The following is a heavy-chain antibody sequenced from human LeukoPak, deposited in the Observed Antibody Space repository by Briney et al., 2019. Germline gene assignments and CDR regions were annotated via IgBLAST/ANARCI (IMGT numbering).Heavy chain of an antibody. CDR2: INQSGST. J-gene: IGHJ4*02. CDR1: GGSFSAYY. D-gene: IGHD1-26*01. V-gene: IGHV4-34*01. CDR3: ARGQEDWDLLQRAVNFDY. Sequence: SQTLSLTCAVYGGSFSAYYWSWIRQPPGKGLEWIGEINQSGSTNYNPSLKSRVTISVDTSKNQFSLILSSVTAADTAVYYCARGQEDWDLLQRAVNFDYWGRGTLVTVSS.